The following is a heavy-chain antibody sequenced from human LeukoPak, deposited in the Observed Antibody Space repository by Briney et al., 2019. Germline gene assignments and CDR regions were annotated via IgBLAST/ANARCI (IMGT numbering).Heavy chain of an antibody. CDR1: GYTFTSYG. Sequence: ASVKVSCKASGYTFTSYGISWVRQAPGQGLEWMGWISAYKGNIKYSQKFQGRVTMTTHTSTSTAYMEVRSLRSDDTAVYYCASDGRDGYNYRNHYWGQGTLVTVSS. V-gene: IGHV1-18*01. D-gene: IGHD5-24*01. J-gene: IGHJ4*02. CDR3: ASDGRDGYNYRNHY. CDR2: ISAYKGNI.